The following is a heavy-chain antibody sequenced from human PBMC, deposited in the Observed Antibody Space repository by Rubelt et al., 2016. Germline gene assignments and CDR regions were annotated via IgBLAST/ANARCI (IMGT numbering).Heavy chain of an antibody. J-gene: IGHJ4*02. CDR1: GGSFSGYY. Sequence: QVQLQQWGAGLLKPSETLSLTCAVYGGSFSGYYWSWIRQPPGKGLEWIGSIYYSGSTYNNPSLKSRVTISANTSKKQNSLKLNSVTAADTAVYYCARFRVCSGGSCETDNWGQGTLVTVSS. D-gene: IGHD2-15*01. CDR2: IYYSGST. CDR3: ARFRVCSGGSCETDN. V-gene: IGHV4-34*01.